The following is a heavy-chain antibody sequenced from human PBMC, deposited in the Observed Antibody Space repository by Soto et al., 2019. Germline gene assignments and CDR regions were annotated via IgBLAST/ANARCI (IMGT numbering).Heavy chain of an antibody. V-gene: IGHV6-1*01. CDR2: TYYRSKWYN. CDR1: GDSVSSNSAA. J-gene: IGHJ6*02. Sequence: QTLSLTCAISGDSVSSNSAAWNWIRQSPSRGLEWLGRTYYRSKWYNDYAVSVKSRITINPDTSKNQFSLQLNSVTPEDTAVYYCARGITIFGVVPSYGMDGWGPGTTVNVSS. CDR3: ARGITIFGVVPSYGMDG. D-gene: IGHD3-3*01.